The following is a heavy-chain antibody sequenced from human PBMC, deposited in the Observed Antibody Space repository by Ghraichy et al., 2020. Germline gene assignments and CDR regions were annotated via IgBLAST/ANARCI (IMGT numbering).Heavy chain of an antibody. J-gene: IGHJ4*02. V-gene: IGHV4-34*01. CDR1: GGSFSGYY. D-gene: IGHD3-3*01. CDR2: INYSGTS. Sequence: SETLSLTCAVSGGSFSGYYWAWIRQSPGKGLEWIGEINYSGTSNYNPSLKNRVSMSVDASKSHFSLNLKSLSAADTAVYYCARGREDDDWGVYAAPAAFDFWGQGNLVTVS. CDR3: ARGREDDDWGVYAAPAAFDF.